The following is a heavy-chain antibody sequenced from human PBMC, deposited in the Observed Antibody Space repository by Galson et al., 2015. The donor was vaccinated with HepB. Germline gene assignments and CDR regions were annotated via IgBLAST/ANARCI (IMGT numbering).Heavy chain of an antibody. J-gene: IGHJ4*02. CDR2: ISVYNGNT. V-gene: IGHV1-18*01. D-gene: IGHD6-6*01. CDR1: GYSFSNHG. CDR3: ARARYSSSPPDY. Sequence: QSGAEVKKPGESLKISCKVSGYSFSNHGISWVRQAPGQGLEWMGWISVYNGNTNYAQKLQGRVVMTTDTSTNTIYMELRSLRFDDTAVYYCARARYSSSPPDYWGQGTLVTVSS.